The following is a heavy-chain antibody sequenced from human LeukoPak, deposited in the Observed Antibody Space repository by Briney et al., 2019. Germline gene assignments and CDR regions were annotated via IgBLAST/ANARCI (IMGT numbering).Heavy chain of an antibody. D-gene: IGHD6-13*01. CDR1: GGSINSYY. Sequence: SETLSLTCTVAGGSINSYYWSWIRQPPGKGLEWIGYIYYSGSTNYSPSLKGRVTISVDTSKNQFSLKLSSVTAADTAVYYCARGLAAAGTSYFDYWGQGTLVTVSS. V-gene: IGHV4-59*01. CDR2: IYYSGST. CDR3: ARGLAAAGTSYFDY. J-gene: IGHJ4*02.